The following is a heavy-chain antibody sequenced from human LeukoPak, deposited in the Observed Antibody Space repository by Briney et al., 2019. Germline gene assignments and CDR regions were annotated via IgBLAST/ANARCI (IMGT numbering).Heavy chain of an antibody. D-gene: IGHD2-21*01. CDR2: ISAYNGNT. J-gene: IGHJ6*03. Sequence: EASVKVSCKASGYTFTSYGISWVRQAPGQELEWMGWISAYNGNTNYAQKLQGRVTMTTDTSTSTAYMELRSLRSDDTAVYYCARLVSVPEYYYYYYMDVWGKGTTVTVSS. CDR1: GYTFTSYG. V-gene: IGHV1-18*01. CDR3: ARLVSVPEYYYYYYMDV.